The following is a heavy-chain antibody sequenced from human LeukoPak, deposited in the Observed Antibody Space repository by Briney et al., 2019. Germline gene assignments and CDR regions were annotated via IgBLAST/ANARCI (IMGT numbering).Heavy chain of an antibody. CDR1: GYAITSGGFS. J-gene: IGHJ2*01. CDR3: AKLWGIYWYFDL. V-gene: IGHV4-39*07. D-gene: IGHD7-27*01. Sequence: SETLSLTCTVSGYAITSGGFSWNWIRQPPGKGLEWIGNIYYSGSTHYNPSLKTRVTISVDTSSNQFFLMLSSVTAADTAVYYCAKLWGIYWYFDLWGRGTLVTVSS. CDR2: IYYSGST.